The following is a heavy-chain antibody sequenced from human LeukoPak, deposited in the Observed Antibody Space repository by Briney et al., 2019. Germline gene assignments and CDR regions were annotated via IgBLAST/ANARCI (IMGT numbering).Heavy chain of an antibody. D-gene: IGHD6-19*01. CDR3: ASGSGWTFEY. V-gene: IGHV3-7*01. Sequence: GGSLRLSCAASRFTFTNRWLNWVRQAPGKGLEWVAIIKEDGSEKLYVDSVKGRFTISRDNAKNSLYLQMDNLRAEDTAVYYCASGSGWTFEYWGQGTQVTVSS. CDR2: IKEDGSEK. CDR1: RFTFTNRW. J-gene: IGHJ4*02.